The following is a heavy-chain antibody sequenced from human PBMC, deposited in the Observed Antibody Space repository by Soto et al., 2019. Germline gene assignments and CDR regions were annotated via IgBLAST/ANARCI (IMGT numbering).Heavy chain of an antibody. J-gene: IGHJ5*02. CDR2: IDPSDSYT. Sequence: PGESLKISCKGSGYSFTSYWISWVRQMPGKGLEWMGRIDPSDSYTNYSPSFQGHVTISADKSISTAYLQWSRLKASDTAMYYCARHWYGDYNWFDPWGQGTLVTVSS. D-gene: IGHD4-17*01. CDR3: ARHWYGDYNWFDP. V-gene: IGHV5-10-1*01. CDR1: GYSFTSYW.